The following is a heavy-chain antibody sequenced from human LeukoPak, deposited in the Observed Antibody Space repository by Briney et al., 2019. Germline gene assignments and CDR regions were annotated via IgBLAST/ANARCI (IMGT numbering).Heavy chain of an antibody. Sequence: GGSLRLSCAASGFTFSSYSMSWVRQAPGKGLEWVSSISSSSSYIYYADSVKGRFTISRDNAKNSPYLQMNSLRAEDTAVYYCARDLSNFDYWGQGTLVTVSS. CDR1: GFTFSSYS. J-gene: IGHJ4*02. V-gene: IGHV3-21*01. CDR2: ISSSSSYI. CDR3: ARDLSNFDY.